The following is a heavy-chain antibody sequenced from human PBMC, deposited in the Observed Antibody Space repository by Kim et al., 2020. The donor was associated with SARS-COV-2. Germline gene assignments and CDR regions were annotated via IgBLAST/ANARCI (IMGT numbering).Heavy chain of an antibody. D-gene: IGHD2-21*01. CDR2: IYYSGST. V-gene: IGHV4-31*03. J-gene: IGHJ3*02. CDR3: ARDSPGGLWAFDI. CDR1: GGSISSGGYY. Sequence: SETLSLTCTVSGGSISSGGYYWSWIRQHPGKGLEWIGYIYYSGSTYYNPSLKSRVTISVDTSKNQFSLKLSSVTAADTAVYYCARDSPGGLWAFDIWGQGTMVTVSS.